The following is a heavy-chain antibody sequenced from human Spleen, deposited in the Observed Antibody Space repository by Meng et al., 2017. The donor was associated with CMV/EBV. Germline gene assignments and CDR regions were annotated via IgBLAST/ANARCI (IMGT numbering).Heavy chain of an antibody. J-gene: IGHJ4*02. D-gene: IGHD3/OR15-3a*01. CDR1: GFTFSNYW. V-gene: IGHV3-7*01. CDR2: IKEDGSVY. Sequence: GVLKISCAASGFTFSNYWMNWVRQAPGKGLEWVANIKEDGSVYYYMDSVKGRFTISRDNARKSLYLEMNSLRVEDTAVYYCVRDFGHLQFDYWGQGTLVTVSS. CDR3: VRDFGHLQFDY.